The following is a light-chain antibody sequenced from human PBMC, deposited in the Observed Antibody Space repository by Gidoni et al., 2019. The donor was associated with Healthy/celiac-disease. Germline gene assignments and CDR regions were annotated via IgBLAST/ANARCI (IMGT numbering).Light chain of an antibody. CDR3: QQRSNWPPFT. CDR1: QRVSSY. J-gene: IGKJ3*01. CDR2: DAS. V-gene: IGKV3-11*01. Sequence: IALTQSAATLSWSPGERATLSCRASQRVSSYLAWYQQKPGQAPRLLIYDASNRATGIPARFSGSGSGTDFTLTISSLEPEDFAVYYCQQRSNWPPFTFXPXTKVDIK.